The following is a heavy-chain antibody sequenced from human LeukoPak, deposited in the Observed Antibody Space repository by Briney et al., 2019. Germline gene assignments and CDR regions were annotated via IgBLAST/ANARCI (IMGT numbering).Heavy chain of an antibody. CDR3: ARQDYYGSGSLDY. V-gene: IGHV4-38-2*02. Sequence: KASETLSLTCIVSGYSISSGYYWGWIRQPPGKGLEWIGSIYHSGSTYYNPSLKSRVTISVDTSKNLFSLKLTSVTAADTAVYYCARQDYYGSGSLDYWGQGTLVTVS. CDR1: GYSISSGYY. J-gene: IGHJ4*02. D-gene: IGHD3-10*01. CDR2: IYHSGST.